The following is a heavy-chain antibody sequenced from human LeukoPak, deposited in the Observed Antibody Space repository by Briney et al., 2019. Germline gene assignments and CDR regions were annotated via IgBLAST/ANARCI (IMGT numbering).Heavy chain of an antibody. V-gene: IGHV1-46*03. D-gene: IGHD3-10*01. CDR1: GYTFTSYD. CDR3: ARDPDTMVRGYRDWFDP. CDR2: INPSGGST. J-gene: IGHJ5*02. Sequence: ASVKVSXKASGYTFTSYDINWVRQAPGQGLEWMGIINPSGGSTSYAQKFQGRVTMTRDTSTSTVYMELSSLRSEDTAVYYCARDPDTMVRGYRDWFDPWGQGTLVTVSS.